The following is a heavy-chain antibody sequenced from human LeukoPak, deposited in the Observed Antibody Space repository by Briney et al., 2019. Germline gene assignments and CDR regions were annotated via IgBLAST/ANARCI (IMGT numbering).Heavy chain of an antibody. Sequence: SETLSLTCAVYGGSFSGYYWSWIRQPPGKGLEWIGEINHSGSTNYNPSLKSRVTISVDTSKNQFSLKLSSVTAADTAVYYCARVGKDIVVVPAIVGQLGYFDYWGQGTLVTVSS. J-gene: IGHJ4*02. D-gene: IGHD2-2*01. CDR2: INHSGST. CDR3: ARVGKDIVVVPAIVGQLGYFDY. V-gene: IGHV4-34*01. CDR1: GGSFSGYY.